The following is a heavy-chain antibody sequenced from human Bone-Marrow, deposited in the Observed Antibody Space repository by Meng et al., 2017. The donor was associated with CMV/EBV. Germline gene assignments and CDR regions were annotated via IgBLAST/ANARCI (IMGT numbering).Heavy chain of an antibody. Sequence: GESLKISCAASGFTFDDYGMSWVRQAPGKGLEWVANIKEDGSEKNYVDSVKGRFTISRDNSNNLVHLQMSDLRAEDTSVYYCARWGGEGSTSGFDYWGQGTLVTVSS. V-gene: IGHV3-7*01. D-gene: IGHD2/OR15-2a*01. CDR3: ARWGGEGSTSGFDY. CDR2: IKEDGSEK. J-gene: IGHJ4*02. CDR1: GFTFDDYG.